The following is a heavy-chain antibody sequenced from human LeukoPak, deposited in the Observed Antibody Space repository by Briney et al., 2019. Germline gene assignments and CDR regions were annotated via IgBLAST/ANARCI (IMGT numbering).Heavy chain of an antibody. CDR3: ARGSFGDYDY. CDR2: ITASGGGT. CDR1: EFTFSSYA. V-gene: IGHV3-23*01. Sequence: GGSLRLSCAASEFTFSSYAMSWVRQAPGKGLEWVSAITASGGGTYYTDSVKGRFAISRDNSKNTLYLQMNSLRAEDTAVYYCARGSFGDYDYWGQGTLVTVSS. J-gene: IGHJ4*02. D-gene: IGHD4-17*01.